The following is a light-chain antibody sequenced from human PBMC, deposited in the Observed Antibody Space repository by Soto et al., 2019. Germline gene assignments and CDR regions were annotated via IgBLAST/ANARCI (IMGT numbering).Light chain of an antibody. Sequence: QSVLTPPASVSGSPGQSITISCTGTSSDVGAYIYVSWYQHHPGKAPKVMIYEVTNRPSGVSDRFSGSKSGNTASLTISGLQAEDEADYYCCSYTSSRTYVFGTGTKVTVL. CDR1: SSDVGAYIY. CDR3: CSYTSSRTYV. J-gene: IGLJ1*01. V-gene: IGLV2-14*01. CDR2: EVT.